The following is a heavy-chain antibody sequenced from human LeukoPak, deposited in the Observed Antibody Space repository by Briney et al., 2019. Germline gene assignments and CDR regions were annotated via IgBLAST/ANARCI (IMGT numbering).Heavy chain of an antibody. CDR1: GYTFTSYY. D-gene: IGHD5-24*01. V-gene: IGHV1-46*01. CDR3: AKAPLPRRLQELRDY. Sequence: ASVKVSCKASGYTFTSYYMHWVRQAPGQGLEWMGIINPSGGSTSYAQKFQGRVTMTRDASTSTVYMELSSLRSEDTAVYYCAKAPLPRRLQELRDYWGQGTLVTVSS. J-gene: IGHJ4*02. CDR2: INPSGGST.